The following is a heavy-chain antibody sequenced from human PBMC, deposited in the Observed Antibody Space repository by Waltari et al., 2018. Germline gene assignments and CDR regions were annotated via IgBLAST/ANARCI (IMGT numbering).Heavy chain of an antibody. CDR2: IIPILGTA. D-gene: IGHD2-21*01. CDR3: AREMAHCGGDCSWYFDL. Sequence: QVQLVQSGAEVKKPGSSVKVSCKASGGTFSSYAISWVRQAPGQGLEWMGRIIPILGTANYAQKFQGRVTITADKSTSTAYMELSSLRSEDTAVYYCAREMAHCGGDCSWYFDLWGRGTLVTVSS. J-gene: IGHJ2*01. CDR1: GGTFSSYA. V-gene: IGHV1-69*08.